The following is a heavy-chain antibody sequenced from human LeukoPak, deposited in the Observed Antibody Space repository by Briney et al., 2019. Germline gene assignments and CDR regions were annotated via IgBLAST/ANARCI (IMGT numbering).Heavy chain of an antibody. CDR1: GFTFSSYA. J-gene: IGHJ4*02. V-gene: IGHV3-30-3*02. CDR3: AKHKENYGDSCLDDY. D-gene: IGHD4-17*01. Sequence: PGRSLRLSCAASGFTFSSYAMHWVRQAPGKGLEWVAVISYDGSNKYYADSVKGRFTISRDNSKNTLYLQMNSLRAEDTAVYYCAKHKENYGDSCLDDYWGQGTLVTVSS. CDR2: ISYDGSNK.